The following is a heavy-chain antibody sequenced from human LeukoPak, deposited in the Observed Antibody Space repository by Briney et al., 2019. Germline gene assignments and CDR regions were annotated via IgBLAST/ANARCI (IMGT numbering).Heavy chain of an antibody. CDR3: ARDYYGSGSSNWFDP. CDR2: INPNSGGT. D-gene: IGHD3-10*01. Sequence: ASVTVSYKASGYTFTDYYMHWVRQAPGQGLEWMGWINPNSGGTNYAQKFQGRVTMTRDTSISTAYMELSRLRSDDTAVYYCARDYYGSGSSNWFDPWGQGTLVTVSS. J-gene: IGHJ5*02. V-gene: IGHV1-2*02. CDR1: GYTFTDYY.